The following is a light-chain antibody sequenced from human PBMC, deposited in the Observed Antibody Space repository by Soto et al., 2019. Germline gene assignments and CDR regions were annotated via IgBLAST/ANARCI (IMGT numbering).Light chain of an antibody. Sequence: IQMPQSPSSLSASVRDRVTITCRASQRITTYLNWYQQKSGEAPKILTSTSGTLQRGVPSRFSGSGSGTDFTVTITALRPEDFATYYCQQTYSTPYTFGQGTKLEIK. CDR1: QRITTY. J-gene: IGKJ2*01. CDR2: TSG. V-gene: IGKV1-39*01. CDR3: QQTYSTPYT.